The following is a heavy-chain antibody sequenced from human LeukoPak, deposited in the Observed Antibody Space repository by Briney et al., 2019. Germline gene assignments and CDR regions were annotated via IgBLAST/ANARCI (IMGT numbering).Heavy chain of an antibody. J-gene: IGHJ4*02. Sequence: SGGSLRLSCAASGFTFSDYYMSWIRQAPGKGLEWVSYISSNGSTIYYADSVKGRFTISRDNAKNSLYLQMNSLRAEDTAVYYCARVAYCGGDCYCFDYWGQGTLVTVSS. CDR3: ARVAYCGGDCYCFDY. CDR1: GFTFSDYY. D-gene: IGHD2-21*02. V-gene: IGHV3-11*01. CDR2: ISSNGSTI.